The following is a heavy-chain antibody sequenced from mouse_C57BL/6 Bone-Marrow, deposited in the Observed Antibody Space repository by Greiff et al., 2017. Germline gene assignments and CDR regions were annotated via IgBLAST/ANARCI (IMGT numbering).Heavy chain of an antibody. D-gene: IGHD2-14*01. V-gene: IGHV1-69*01. CDR3: ARGGRVRPPFDY. J-gene: IGHJ2*01. Sequence: QVQLKQPGAELVMPGASVKLSCKASGYTFTSYWMNWVKQRPGQGLEWIGEIDPSDSYTNYNDKFKGKSTLTVDTSSSTAYMQLSSLTSEDSAVYYCARGGRVRPPFDYWGQGTTLTVSS. CDR2: IDPSDSYT. CDR1: GYTFTSYW.